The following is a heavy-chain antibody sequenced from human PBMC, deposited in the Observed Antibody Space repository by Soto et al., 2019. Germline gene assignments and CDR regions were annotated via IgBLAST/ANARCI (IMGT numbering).Heavy chain of an antibody. J-gene: IGHJ6*02. Sequence: PGGSLRLSCAASGFTFSSYAMHWVRQAPGKGLEWVAVISYDGSNKYYADSVKGRFTISRDNSKNTLYLQMNSLRAEDTAVYYCARDDVYSNHNYYYYGMDVWGQGTTVTVSS. CDR3: ARDDVYSNHNYYYYGMDV. D-gene: IGHD4-4*01. CDR2: ISYDGSNK. V-gene: IGHV3-30-3*01. CDR1: GFTFSSYA.